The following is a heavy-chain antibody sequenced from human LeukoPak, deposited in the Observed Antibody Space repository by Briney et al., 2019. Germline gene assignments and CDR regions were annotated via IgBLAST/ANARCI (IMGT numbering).Heavy chain of an antibody. J-gene: IGHJ5*02. Sequence: PGGSLRLSCAASGFTFSSYWMSWVRQAPGKGLEWVANIKQDGSEKYYVDSVKGRFTISRDNAKNSLYLQMNSLRAEDTAVYYCARERSGYCTNGVCYNWFDPWGQGTLVTASS. V-gene: IGHV3-7*01. CDR2: IKQDGSEK. D-gene: IGHD2-8*01. CDR1: GFTFSSYW. CDR3: ARERSGYCTNGVCYNWFDP.